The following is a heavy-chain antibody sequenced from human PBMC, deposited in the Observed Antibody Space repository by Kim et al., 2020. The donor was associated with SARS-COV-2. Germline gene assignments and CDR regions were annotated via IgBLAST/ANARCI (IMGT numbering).Heavy chain of an antibody. Sequence: GGSLRLSCAASGFTFSTYTMHWVRQAPGKGLEYVSAFSDNGGRKYSANSVKGRFTISRDNSKNTLYLQMGSLRAEDMSVYYCAREGSSGWDYFDYCGQGT. CDR2: FSDNGGRK. CDR3: AREGSSGWDYFDY. J-gene: IGHJ4*02. V-gene: IGHV3-64*01. D-gene: IGHD6-19*01. CDR1: GFTFSTYT.